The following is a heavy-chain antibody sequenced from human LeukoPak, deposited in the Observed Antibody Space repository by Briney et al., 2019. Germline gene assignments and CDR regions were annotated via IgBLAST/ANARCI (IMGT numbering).Heavy chain of an antibody. CDR1: GFTFSSHA. V-gene: IGHV3-23*01. CDR2: ISGSGGST. Sequence: GGSLRLSCAASGFTFSSHAMSWVRQAPGKGLEWVSAISGSGGSTYYADSVKGRFTISRDNSKNTLYLQMNSLRAEDTAVYYCAKDRVQPPSPPNYYGSGSLPYYFDYWGQGTLVTVSS. J-gene: IGHJ4*02. CDR3: AKDRVQPPSPPNYYGSGSLPYYFDY. D-gene: IGHD3-10*01.